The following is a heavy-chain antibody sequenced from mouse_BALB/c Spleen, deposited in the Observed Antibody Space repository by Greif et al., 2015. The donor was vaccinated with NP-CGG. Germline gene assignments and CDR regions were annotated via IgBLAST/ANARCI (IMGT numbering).Heavy chain of an antibody. CDR2: ISSGGSYT. V-gene: IGHV5-9-3*01. CDR1: GFTFSSYA. D-gene: IGHD2-4*01. Sequence: EVHLVESGGGLVKPGGSLKLSCAASGFTFSSYAMSWVRQTPEKRLEWVATISSGGSYTYYPDSVKGRFTISRDNAKNTLYLQMSSLGSEDTAMYYCARQGDYGVLARYYAMDYWGQGTSVTVSS. CDR3: ARQGDYGVLARYYAMDY. J-gene: IGHJ4*01.